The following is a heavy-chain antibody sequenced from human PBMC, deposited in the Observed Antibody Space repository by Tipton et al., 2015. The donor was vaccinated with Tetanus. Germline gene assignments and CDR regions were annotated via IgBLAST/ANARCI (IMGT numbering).Heavy chain of an antibody. CDR2: SWYDGTDK. Sequence: SLRLSCAASGFIFSSYGIHWVRQAPGKGLEWVAVSWYDGTDKYYADSVKGRFTISRDNSKNTLYLQMNSLRAEDTAVYYCAREAVCSGGSCFSGDFDNWGQGTQLTFPS. CDR3: AREAVCSGGSCFSGDFDN. J-gene: IGHJ4*02. V-gene: IGHV3-33*01. CDR1: GFIFSSYG. D-gene: IGHD2-15*01.